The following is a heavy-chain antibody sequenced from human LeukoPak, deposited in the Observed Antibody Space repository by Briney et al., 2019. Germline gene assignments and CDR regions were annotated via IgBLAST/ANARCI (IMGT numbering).Heavy chain of an antibody. CDR1: GFAFSSYS. Sequence: PGGSLRLSCAASGFAFSSYSMNWVRQAPGRGLEWISYISSGSRTIYYADSMEGRFTISRDNGKNSLYLLLNSLRADDTAVYFCARESITRHRDFDYWGQGTLITVSS. D-gene: IGHD1-20*01. CDR3: ARESITRHRDFDY. V-gene: IGHV3-48*01. CDR2: ISSGSRTI. J-gene: IGHJ4*02.